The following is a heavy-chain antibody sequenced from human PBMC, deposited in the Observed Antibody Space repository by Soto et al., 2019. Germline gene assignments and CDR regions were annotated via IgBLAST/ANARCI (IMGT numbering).Heavy chain of an antibody. Sequence: QVQLVQSGAEEKKPGASVKVSCKASGYTFTSYAMHWVRQAPGQRLEWMGWINAGNGNTKYSQKFQGRVTITRDTSASTAYRELSSLRSEDTAVYYCAREDDCGGDCYFGAFDIWGQGTMVTVSS. D-gene: IGHD2-21*02. CDR2: INAGNGNT. CDR1: GYTFTSYA. V-gene: IGHV1-3*05. CDR3: AREDDCGGDCYFGAFDI. J-gene: IGHJ3*02.